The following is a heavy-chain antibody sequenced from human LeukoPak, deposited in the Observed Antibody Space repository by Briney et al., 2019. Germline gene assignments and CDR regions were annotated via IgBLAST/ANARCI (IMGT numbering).Heavy chain of an antibody. CDR3: ARRDYCSSTSCPGSAFDI. J-gene: IGHJ3*02. CDR1: GYSISSGYY. CDR2: IYHSGST. V-gene: IGHV4-38-2*01. Sequence: SETLSLTCAVSGYSISSGYYWGWIRQPPGKGLEWIGSIYHSGSTYYNPSLNSRVTISVDTSKNQFSLKLSSVTAADTAVYYCARRDYCSSTSCPGSAFDIWGQGTMVTVSS. D-gene: IGHD2-2*01.